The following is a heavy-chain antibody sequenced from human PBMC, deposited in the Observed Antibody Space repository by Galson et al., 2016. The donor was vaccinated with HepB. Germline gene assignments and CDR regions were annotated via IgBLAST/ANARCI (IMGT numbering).Heavy chain of an antibody. CDR1: GDSISSGGYY. Sequence: TLSLTCTVSGDSISSGGYYWSWIRQHPGKGLEWIGHIYYSGSTYYNPSLKSRATISLDTSKNRFPLKLGSVTAADTAVYYCARDLTLGYGDYSYFDYWGQGTLVTVSS. V-gene: IGHV4-31*03. J-gene: IGHJ4*02. CDR3: ARDLTLGYGDYSYFDY. CDR2: IYYSGST. D-gene: IGHD4-17*01.